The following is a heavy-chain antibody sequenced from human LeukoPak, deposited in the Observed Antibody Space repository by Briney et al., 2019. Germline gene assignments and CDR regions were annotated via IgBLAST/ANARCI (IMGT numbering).Heavy chain of an antibody. V-gene: IGHV3-23*01. CDR3: AKTVFETSGFYPNFDY. CDR1: GFTFSAHS. D-gene: IGHD3-22*01. J-gene: IGHJ4*02. CDR2: ISASGDAT. Sequence: GGSLRLSCAASGFTFSAHSMTWVRQAPGKGLEWVSGISASGDATFYADSVKGRFTISRDNSKNTLYLHMNSLRAEDAATYYCAKTVFETSGFYPNFDYWGQGTLVTASS.